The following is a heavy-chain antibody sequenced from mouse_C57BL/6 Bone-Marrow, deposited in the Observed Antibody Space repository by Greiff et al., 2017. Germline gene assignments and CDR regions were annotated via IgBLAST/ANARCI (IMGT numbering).Heavy chain of an antibody. CDR1: GYTFTSYN. CDR2: IYPGNGDT. D-gene: IGHD2-4*01. CDR3: ARDGYYDYERAMDY. J-gene: IGHJ4*01. V-gene: IGHV1-12*01. Sequence: LQESGAELVRPGASVKMSCKASGYTFTSYNMHWVKQTPRQGLEWIGAIYPGNGDTSYNQKFKGKATLTVDKSSSTAYMQLSSLTSEDSAVYFCARDGYYDYERAMDYWGQGTSVTVSS.